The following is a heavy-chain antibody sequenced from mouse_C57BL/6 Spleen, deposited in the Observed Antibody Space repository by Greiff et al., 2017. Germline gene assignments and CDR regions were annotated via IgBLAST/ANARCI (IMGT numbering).Heavy chain of an antibody. Sequence: QVQLQQPGAELVRPGTSVKLSCKASGYTFTSYWMHWVKQRPGQGLEWIGVIDPSDSYTNYNQKFKGKATLTVDTSSSTAYMQLSSLTSEDSAVYYCAREGAIYDGFNNASMDYWGQGTSVTVSS. CDR2: IDPSDSYT. CDR1: GYTFTSYW. D-gene: IGHD2-3*01. J-gene: IGHJ4*01. CDR3: AREGAIYDGFNNASMDY. V-gene: IGHV1-59*01.